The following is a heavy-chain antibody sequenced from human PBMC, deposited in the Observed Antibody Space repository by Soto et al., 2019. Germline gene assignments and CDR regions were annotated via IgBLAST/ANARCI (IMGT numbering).Heavy chain of an antibody. CDR3: AREDWGSRIGYFDY. CDR1: GFTFSSYA. D-gene: IGHD3-16*01. J-gene: IGHJ4*02. CDR2: ISYDGSNK. Sequence: GGSLRLSCAASGFTFSSYAMHWVRQAPGKGLEWVAVISYDGSNKYYADSVKGRFTISRDNSKNTLYLQMNSLRAEDTAVYYCAREDWGSRIGYFDYWGQGTLVTVSS. V-gene: IGHV3-30-3*01.